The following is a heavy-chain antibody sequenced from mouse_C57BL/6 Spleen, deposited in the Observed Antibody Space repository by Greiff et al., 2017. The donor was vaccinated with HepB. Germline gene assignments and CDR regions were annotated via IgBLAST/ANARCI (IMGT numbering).Heavy chain of an antibody. J-gene: IGHJ4*01. CDR1: GYTFTDYN. D-gene: IGHD1-1*01. V-gene: IGHV1-18*01. CDR3: ARSNYYGSSYYYAMDY. Sequence: VQLQQSGPELVKPGASVKIPCKASGYTFTDYNMDWVKQSHGKSLEWIGDINPNNGGTIYNQKFKGKATLTVDKSSSTAYMELRSLTSEDTAVYYCARSNYYGSSYYYAMDYWGQGTSVTVSS. CDR2: INPNNGGT.